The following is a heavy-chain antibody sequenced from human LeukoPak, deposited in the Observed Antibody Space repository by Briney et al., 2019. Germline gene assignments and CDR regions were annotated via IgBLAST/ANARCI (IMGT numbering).Heavy chain of an antibody. CDR3: ARDPDIIVVPASGWFDP. D-gene: IGHD2-2*01. J-gene: IGHJ5*02. V-gene: IGHV1-2*02. Sequence: ASVKVSCKASGYTFTGYYMHWVRQAPGQGLEWMGWINPNSGGTKYAQKFQGRVTMTRDTSISTAYMELSRLRSDDTAVYYCARDPDIIVVPASGWFDPWGQGTLVTVSS. CDR1: GYTFTGYY. CDR2: INPNSGGT.